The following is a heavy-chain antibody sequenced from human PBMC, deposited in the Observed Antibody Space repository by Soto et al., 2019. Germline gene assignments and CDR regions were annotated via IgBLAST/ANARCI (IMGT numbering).Heavy chain of an antibody. CDR3: ARGALTTYFDY. CDR1: GGSISSYY. Sequence: PSETLSLTCTVSGGSISSYYWSWIRQPPGKGLEWIGYIYYSGSTNYNPSLKSRVTISVDTSKNQFSLKLSSVTAADTAVYYCARGALTTYFDYWGQGTLVTVSS. J-gene: IGHJ4*02. CDR2: IYYSGST. V-gene: IGHV4-59*01.